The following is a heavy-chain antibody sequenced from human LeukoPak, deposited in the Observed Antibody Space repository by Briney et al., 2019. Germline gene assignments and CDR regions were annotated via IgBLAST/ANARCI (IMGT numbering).Heavy chain of an antibody. CDR3: ARDESPEYYDFWSGYYRYWYFDL. CDR2: IYTSGST. D-gene: IGHD3-3*01. V-gene: IGHV4-4*07. J-gene: IGHJ2*01. Sequence: SETLSLTCTVSGGSISSYYWCWIRQTAGKGLEWIGRIYTSGSTNYNPSLKSRVTMSVDTSKNQFSLKLSSVTAADTAVYYCARDESPEYYDFWSGYYRYWYFDLWGRGTLVTVSS. CDR1: GGSISSYY.